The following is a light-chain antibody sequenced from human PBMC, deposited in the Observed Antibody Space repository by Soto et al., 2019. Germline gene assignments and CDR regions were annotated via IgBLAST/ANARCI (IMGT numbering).Light chain of an antibody. CDR2: DAS. CDR1: QSVSSY. Sequence: DIVRTQSPGTLSVCPVETATVCCRASQSVSSYFAWYQKNPGQAPRLLIYDASNRATGIPARFSGSGSGTDVTLTISSLEPEDFAVYYCQQRSNWPITVGQGTRLEIK. V-gene: IGKV3-11*01. J-gene: IGKJ5*01. CDR3: QQRSNWPIT.